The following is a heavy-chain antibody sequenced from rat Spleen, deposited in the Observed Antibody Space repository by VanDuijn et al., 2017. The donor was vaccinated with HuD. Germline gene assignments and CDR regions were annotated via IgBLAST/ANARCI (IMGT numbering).Heavy chain of an antibody. V-gene: IGHV5-20*01. CDR2: ISYDGDNT. Sequence: EVQLVESGGGLVQPGRSMKLSCAASGFTFSNYDMAWVRQAPTKGLEWVSSISYDGDNTYYRDSVKGRFTISRDNAKSSLYLQMYSLRSEDTATYYCARAGSRVSRFAYWGQGTLVTVSS. J-gene: IGHJ3*01. CDR3: ARAGSRVSRFAY. D-gene: IGHD1-4*01. CDR1: GFTFSNYD.